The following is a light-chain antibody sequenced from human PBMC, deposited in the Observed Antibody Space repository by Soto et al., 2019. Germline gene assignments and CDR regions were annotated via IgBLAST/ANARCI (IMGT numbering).Light chain of an antibody. CDR2: AAS. CDR1: QSISSY. V-gene: IGKV1-39*01. Sequence: DIQMTQSPSSLSASVGDRVTITCRASQSISSYLNWYQQKPGKAHKLLIYAASSLQSGVPSRFSGSGSGTDFTLTISSLQPEDFATYYCQQSYSTLAGFGQGTKVDIK. CDR3: QQSYSTLAG. J-gene: IGKJ1*01.